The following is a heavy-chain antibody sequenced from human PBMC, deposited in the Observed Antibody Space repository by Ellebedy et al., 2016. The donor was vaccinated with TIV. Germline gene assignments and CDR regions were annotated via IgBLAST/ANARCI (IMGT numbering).Heavy chain of an antibody. D-gene: IGHD6-19*01. Sequence: SGPTLVTPPQTLTLTCTFSGFSLSPSRLSVSWIRQPPGKALEWPARIDWDDDKYYSTSLRTRLTIYKDSSKNQVVLTMTNLDPVDTATYYCTRISSGWGFDYWGQGTLVTVSS. CDR2: IDWDDDK. J-gene: IGHJ4*02. V-gene: IGHV2-70*11. CDR1: GFSLSPSRLS. CDR3: TRISSGWGFDY.